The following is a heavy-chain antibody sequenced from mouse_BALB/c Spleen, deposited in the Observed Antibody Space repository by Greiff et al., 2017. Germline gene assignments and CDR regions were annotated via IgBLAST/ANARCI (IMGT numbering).Heavy chain of an antibody. J-gene: IGHJ3*01. D-gene: IGHD2-1*01. V-gene: IGHV2-9-2*01. CDR2: IWTGGGT. CDR3: VRDHGNYSAWFAY. CDR1: GFSLTSYD. Sequence: VQLVESGPGLVAPSQSLSITCTVSGFSLTSYDISWIRQPPGKGLEWLGVIWTGGGTNYNSAFMSRLSISKDNSKSQVFLKMNSLQTDDTAIYYCVRDHGNYSAWFAYWGQGTLVTVSA.